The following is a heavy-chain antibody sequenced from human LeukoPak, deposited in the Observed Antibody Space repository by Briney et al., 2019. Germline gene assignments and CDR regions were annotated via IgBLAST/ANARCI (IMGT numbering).Heavy chain of an antibody. D-gene: IGHD5-24*01. Sequence: SETLSLTCTVSGGSISSGGYYWSWIRQHPGKGLEWIGYIYYSGSTYYNPSLKSRVTISVDTSKNQFSLKLSSVTAADTAVYYCARLGMATIPGYFDYWGQGTLVTVSS. CDR3: ARLGMATIPGYFDY. CDR1: GGSISSGGYY. J-gene: IGHJ4*02. CDR2: IYYSGST. V-gene: IGHV4-31*03.